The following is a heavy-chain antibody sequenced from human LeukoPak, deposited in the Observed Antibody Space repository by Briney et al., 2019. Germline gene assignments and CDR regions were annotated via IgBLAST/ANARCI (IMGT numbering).Heavy chain of an antibody. CDR1: GGSISTYF. V-gene: IGHV4-59*01. Sequence: PSETLSLTCTVSGGSISTYFWSWIRQPPGKGLEWMGDINYSGSTNYNPSLRSRVTISVDTSKNQFSLKLTSVTAADTAVYYCARGVHISAYWSSGKNAFDIWGQGTMVTVSS. J-gene: IGHJ3*02. D-gene: IGHD3-22*01. CDR2: INYSGST. CDR3: ARGVHISAYWSSGKNAFDI.